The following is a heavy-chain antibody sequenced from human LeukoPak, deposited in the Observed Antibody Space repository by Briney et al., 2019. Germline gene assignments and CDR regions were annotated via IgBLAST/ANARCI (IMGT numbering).Heavy chain of an antibody. Sequence: ASVKVSCKASGYTFTSYGISWVRQAPGQGLEWVGWISAYNGNTNYAQKLQGRVTMTTDTSTSTAYMELRSLRSDDTAVYYCARGARYYYDSSGEKYDYWGQGTLVTVSS. CDR3: ARGARYYYDSSGEKYDY. D-gene: IGHD3-22*01. V-gene: IGHV1-18*01. J-gene: IGHJ4*02. CDR1: GYTFTSYG. CDR2: ISAYNGNT.